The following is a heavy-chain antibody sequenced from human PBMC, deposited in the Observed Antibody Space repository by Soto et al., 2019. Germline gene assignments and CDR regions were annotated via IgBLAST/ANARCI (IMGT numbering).Heavy chain of an antibody. D-gene: IGHD6-13*01. Sequence: EVQLVESGGGLVQPGGSMRLSCAASGFTLSSYSKNWVRQAPGKGLEWVLYISSSSSTIYYADSVKGRFTISRDNAKNSLYLQMSSLGAEDTAVYYCASSTATAAAGTRSWFDPWGQGTLVTVPS. CDR1: GFTLSSYS. CDR3: ASSTATAAAGTRSWFDP. CDR2: ISSSSSTI. V-gene: IGHV3-48*01. J-gene: IGHJ5*02.